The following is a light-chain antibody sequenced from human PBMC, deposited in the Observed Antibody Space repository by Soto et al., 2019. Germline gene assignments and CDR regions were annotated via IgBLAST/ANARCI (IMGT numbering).Light chain of an antibody. CDR3: QQRANWTIT. J-gene: IGKJ5*01. Sequence: EIVLTQSPATLSLSPGERATLVCVASRSVKNYLAWYQQKPGQAPRLLIFDASNRATGVPARFSGSGSGTDFTLIISRLEPEDVAVYYCQQRANWTITFGQGTRLEI. CDR2: DAS. V-gene: IGKV3-11*01. CDR1: RSVKNY.